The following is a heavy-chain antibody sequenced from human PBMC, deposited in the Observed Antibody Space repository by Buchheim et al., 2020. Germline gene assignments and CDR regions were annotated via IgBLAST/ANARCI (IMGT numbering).Heavy chain of an antibody. D-gene: IGHD3-22*01. CDR3: ARDGDSSGYLNAEYFQH. V-gene: IGHV3-53*02. CDR1: GFTVSSNY. Sequence: EVQLVETGGGLIQPGGSLRLSCAASGFTVSSNYMSWVRQAPGKGLEWVSVIYSGGSTYYADAVKGRFTISRDNSKNTLDLQMNSLRAEDTAVYYCARDGDSSGYLNAEYFQHWGQGTL. CDR2: IYSGGST. J-gene: IGHJ1*01.